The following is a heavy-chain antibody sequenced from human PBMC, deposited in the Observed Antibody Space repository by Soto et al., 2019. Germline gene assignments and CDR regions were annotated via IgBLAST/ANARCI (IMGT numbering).Heavy chain of an antibody. Sequence: GESLKISCTGFGYTFTTFWISWVRQRPGKGLEWMGRIDPRDSYTNYSPSFQGRVSISVDKSISTAYLQWSSLEASDTAIYYCARLYCTSATCDSWFDPWGQGTLVTVSS. CDR1: GYTFTTFW. D-gene: IGHD2-8*01. CDR2: IDPRDSYT. CDR3: ARLYCTSATCDSWFDP. J-gene: IGHJ5*02. V-gene: IGHV5-10-1*01.